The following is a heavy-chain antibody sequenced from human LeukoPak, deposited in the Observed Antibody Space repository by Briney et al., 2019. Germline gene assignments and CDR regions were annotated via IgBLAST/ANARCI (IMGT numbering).Heavy chain of an antibody. CDR3: ARVLQWANWFDP. Sequence: SETLSLTCTVSGGSISSYYWSWIRQPPGKGLEWIGYIYYSGSTNYNPSLKSRVTISVDTSKSQFSLKLSSVTAADTAVYYCARVLQWANWFDPWGQGTLVTVSS. CDR1: GGSISSYY. J-gene: IGHJ5*02. V-gene: IGHV4-59*01. CDR2: IYYSGST. D-gene: IGHD1-26*01.